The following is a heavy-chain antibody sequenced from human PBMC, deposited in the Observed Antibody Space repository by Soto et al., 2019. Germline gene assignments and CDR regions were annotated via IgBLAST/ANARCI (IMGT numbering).Heavy chain of an antibody. CDR3: AASCVAGGGFNYYCMDV. CDR2: IYYSGTT. D-gene: IGHD6-19*01. J-gene: IGHJ6*02. Sequence: QVQLQESGPGLVKPSQTLSLTCTVSGGSISSGGYYWYWIRQHPGKGLEWIGYIYYSGTTYYNPSLKSRVTISVDTSKNQFSLKLSSVTAEDPAVYYCAASCVAGGGFNYYCMDVWGQGTTVTVSS. CDR1: GGSISSGGYY. V-gene: IGHV4-31*03.